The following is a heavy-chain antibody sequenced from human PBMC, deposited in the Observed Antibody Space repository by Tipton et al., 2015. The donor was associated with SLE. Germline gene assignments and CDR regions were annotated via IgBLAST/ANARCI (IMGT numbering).Heavy chain of an antibody. CDR1: GGSISSYY. CDR3: ARGLAMVRGDSMDY. Sequence: TLSLTCTVSGGSISSYYWSWIRQPPGKGLEWIGYIYSSGSTNYNPSLKSLVTISVDTSKNQFSLKLSSVTAADTAVYYCARGLAMVRGDSMDYWGQGTLVTVSS. CDR2: IYSSGST. D-gene: IGHD3-10*01. J-gene: IGHJ4*02. V-gene: IGHV4-4*08.